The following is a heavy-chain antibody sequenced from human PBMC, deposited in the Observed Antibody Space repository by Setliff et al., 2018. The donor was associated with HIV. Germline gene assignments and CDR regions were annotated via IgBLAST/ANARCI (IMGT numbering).Heavy chain of an antibody. D-gene: IGHD3-9*01. CDR2: HPFHDILGSNA. V-gene: IGHV1-69*10. CDR3: VRAFDQDFHN. CDR1: GGTFSSYA. J-gene: IGHJ1*01. Sequence: GASVKVSCKASGGTFSSYAISWVRQATGRGLEWLGVAHPFHDILGSNADYAQKFQGRISITWDSSGNTLFLELGPLRSDDSATYYCVRAFDQDFHNWGQGTVVTVSS.